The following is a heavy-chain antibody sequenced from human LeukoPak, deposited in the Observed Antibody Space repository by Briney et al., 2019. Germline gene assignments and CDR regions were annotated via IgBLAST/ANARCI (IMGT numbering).Heavy chain of an antibody. CDR1: GYTFTSYG. J-gene: IGHJ4*02. V-gene: IGHV1-18*01. CDR3: ASDLMVRGGTLLDY. D-gene: IGHD3-10*01. CDR2: ISAYNGNT. Sequence: ASVKVSCKASGYTFTSYGISWVRQALGQGLEWMGWISAYNGNTNYAQKLQGRVTMTTDTSTSTAYMELRSLRSDDTAVYYCASDLMVRGGTLLDYWGQGTLVTVSS.